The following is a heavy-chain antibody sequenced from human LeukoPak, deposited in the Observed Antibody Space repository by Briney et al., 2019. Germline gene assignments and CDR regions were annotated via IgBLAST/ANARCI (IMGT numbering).Heavy chain of an antibody. CDR1: GGSISSDY. CDR3: ARDSIADPDPNYYGSGSYYNVGAFDI. CDR2: IYYSGST. D-gene: IGHD3-10*01. J-gene: IGHJ3*02. V-gene: IGHV4-59*01. Sequence: PSETLSLTCTVSGGSISSDYWSWIRQSPGKGLEWIGYIYYSGSTNYNPSLKSRVTISVDTSKNQFSLKLSSVTAADTAVYYCARDSIADPDPNYYGSGSYYNVGAFDIWGQGTMVTVSS.